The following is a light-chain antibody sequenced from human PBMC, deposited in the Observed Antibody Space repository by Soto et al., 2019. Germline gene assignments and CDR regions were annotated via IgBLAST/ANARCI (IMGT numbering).Light chain of an antibody. J-gene: IGLJ1*01. CDR2: EVT. CDR3: SSYTSRSTLV. CDR1: SSDVGGYNY. Sequence: QSALTQPASESGSPGQSITISCTGTSSDVGGYNYVSWYQQHPGKAPKLMIYEVTNRPSGVSNRFSGSKSGNTASLTISGLQAEDEADYYCSSYTSRSTLVFGTGTKLTVL. V-gene: IGLV2-14*01.